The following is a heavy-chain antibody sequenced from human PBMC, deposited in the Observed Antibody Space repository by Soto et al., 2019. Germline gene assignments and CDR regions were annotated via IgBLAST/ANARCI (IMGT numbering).Heavy chain of an antibody. CDR3: AAGTIPGYYYYGMDV. V-gene: IGHV4-61*01. Sequence: VQLQESGPGLVKPSETLSLTCTVSGGSVSSGSYYWSWIRQPPGKGLEWIGYIYYSGSTNYNPSLKSRVTISVDTSKNQFSLKLSSVTAADTAVYYCAAGTIPGYYYYGMDVWGQGTTVTVSS. D-gene: IGHD1-7*01. CDR2: IYYSGST. J-gene: IGHJ6*02. CDR1: GGSVSSGSYY.